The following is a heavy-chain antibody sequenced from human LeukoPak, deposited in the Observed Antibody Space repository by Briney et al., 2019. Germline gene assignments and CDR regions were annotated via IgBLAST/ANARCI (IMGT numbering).Heavy chain of an antibody. CDR2: TYYRSKWYN. CDR1: GDSVSRNSAV. J-gene: IGHJ3*02. CDR3: ARVRLPDAFDI. V-gene: IGHV6-1*01. Sequence: SQTLSLTRAISGDSVSRNSAVWNWIRQSPSRGLEWLGRTYYRSKWYNDYAASVKSRITINPDTSKNQFSLQLNSVTPEDTAVYYCARVRLPDAFDIWGQGTMVTVSS. D-gene: IGHD5-18*01.